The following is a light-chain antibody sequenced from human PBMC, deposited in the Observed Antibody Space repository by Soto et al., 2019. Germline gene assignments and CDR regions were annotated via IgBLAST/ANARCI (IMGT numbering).Light chain of an antibody. CDR2: QVS. V-gene: IGLV2-8*01. CDR3: SSFAGINNLL. CDR1: SSDVGGYYY. J-gene: IGLJ2*01. Sequence: QSALTQPASVSGSPGQSITISCTGTSSDVGGYYYVSWYQHHPGKAPKLMIYQVSNRPSGVPDRFSGSKSGNTASLTISGLQAEDEGDYYCSSFAGINNLLFGGGTKVTVL.